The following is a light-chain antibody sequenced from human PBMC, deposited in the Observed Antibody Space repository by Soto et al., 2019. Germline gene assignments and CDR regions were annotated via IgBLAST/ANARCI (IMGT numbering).Light chain of an antibody. CDR1: QSLLFNSNNRNY. V-gene: IGKV4-1*01. CDR3: QQYYSTPRT. CDR2: WAS. J-gene: IGKJ2*01. Sequence: DIVMTQSPDFLAVSLGERATIKGKSSQSLLFNSNNRNYLAWYRQKPGQAPKLLIYWASTRESGVPDRFSGGGSGTDFTLTISSLQAEDVAVYYCQQYYSTPRTFGQGTNLEIK.